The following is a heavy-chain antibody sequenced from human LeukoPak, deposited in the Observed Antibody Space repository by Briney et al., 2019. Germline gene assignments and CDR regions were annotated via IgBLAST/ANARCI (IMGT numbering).Heavy chain of an antibody. CDR2: INQDGRQK. J-gene: IGHJ4*02. V-gene: IGHV3-7*03. D-gene: IGHD6-19*01. CDR1: GFTFNSYW. CDR3: ARDFGGAVAGPRFDC. Sequence: GGSLRPSCAASGFTFNSYWMSWVRQAPGKGLEWVANINQDGRQKYYVDSVKGQFTISRDNAKNSLYLQMNSLRAEDTAVYYCARDFGGAVAGPRFDCWAREPWSPSPQ.